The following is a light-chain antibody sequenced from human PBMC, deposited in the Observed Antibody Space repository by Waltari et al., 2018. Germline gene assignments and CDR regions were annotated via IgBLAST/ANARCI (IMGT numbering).Light chain of an antibody. CDR2: DVT. J-gene: IGLJ2*01. CDR3: SSYSSSSTLL. V-gene: IGLV2-14*03. CDR1: SRDVGGYNY. Sequence: QSALTQPASVSGSPGQSITISCTGTSRDVGGYNYVSWHQQHPGKAPTLMIYDVTKRPSGVSNRFSGSKSGNTDSLTISGLQAEDEADYYCSSYSSSSTLLFGGGTKLTVL.